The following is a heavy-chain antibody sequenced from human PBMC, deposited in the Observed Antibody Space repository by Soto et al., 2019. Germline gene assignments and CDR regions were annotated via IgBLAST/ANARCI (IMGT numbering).Heavy chain of an antibody. CDR1: GFTFSTYN. CDR3: ARGSYPPGTYVP. V-gene: IGHV3-48*01. Sequence: GGSLRLSCAASGFTFSTYNMNWVRQAPGKGLEWVSFISTSGSAIYYADSVRGRFAISRDNAKSSLYLQMNSLRAEDTALYYCARGSYPPGTYVPWGQGTLVTVST. D-gene: IGHD3-10*01. CDR2: ISTSGSAI. J-gene: IGHJ5*02.